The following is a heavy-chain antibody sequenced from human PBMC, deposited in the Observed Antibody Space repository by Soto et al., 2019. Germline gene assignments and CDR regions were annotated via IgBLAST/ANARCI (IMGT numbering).Heavy chain of an antibody. D-gene: IGHD4-17*01. Sequence: GGSLRLSCAASGFTVSSNYMSWVRQAPGKGLEWVSVIYSGGSTYYADSVKGRFTISRDNSKNTLYLQMNSLRAEDTAVYYCERDRPTVVTQYYYGMDVWGQGTTVTVSS. CDR2: IYSGGST. V-gene: IGHV3-53*01. CDR3: ERDRPTVVTQYYYGMDV. J-gene: IGHJ6*02. CDR1: GFTVSSNY.